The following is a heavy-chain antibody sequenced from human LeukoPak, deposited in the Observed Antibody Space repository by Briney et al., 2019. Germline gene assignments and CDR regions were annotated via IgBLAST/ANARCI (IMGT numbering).Heavy chain of an antibody. CDR1: GYTFTSYY. J-gene: IGHJ4*02. V-gene: IGHV1-46*01. CDR3: ANDRDGYNLDY. D-gene: IGHD5-24*01. CDR2: INPSGGST. Sequence: ASVKVSCKASGYTFTSYYMHWVRQAPGQGLEWMGIINPSGGSTSYAQKFQGRVAMTRDTSTSTVYMELSSLRSEDTAVYYCANDRDGYNLDYWGQGTLVTVSS.